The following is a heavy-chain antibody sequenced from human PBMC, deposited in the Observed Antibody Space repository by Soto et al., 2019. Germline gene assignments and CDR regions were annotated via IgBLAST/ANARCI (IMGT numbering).Heavy chain of an antibody. Sequence: QVQRVESGGGVVQPGRSLRLSCAASGFTFSSYGMHWVRQAPGKGLEWVAAISYDGSNKYYVDSVKGRFTISRDNSKNTLYLQMNSLRAEDTAVYYCAKETYSGPLDYWGQGTLVTVSA. V-gene: IGHV3-30*18. CDR3: AKETYSGPLDY. CDR2: ISYDGSNK. CDR1: GFTFSSYG. D-gene: IGHD2-15*01. J-gene: IGHJ4*02.